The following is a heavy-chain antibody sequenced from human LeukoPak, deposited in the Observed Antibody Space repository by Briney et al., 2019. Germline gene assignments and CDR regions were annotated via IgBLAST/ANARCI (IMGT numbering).Heavy chain of an antibody. CDR1: GGSISSFY. CDR3: TCHRNYYDSSAYRDY. J-gene: IGHJ4*02. CDR2: IYTTGNT. D-gene: IGHD3-22*01. Sequence: SETLSLTCTVSGGSISSFYWSWIRQPAGKGLEWIGHIYTTGNTNYNPSLKSRVTMSEDTSNNQFSLKLSSVTAADTAVYYCTCHRNYYDSSAYRDYWGQGTLVTVSS. V-gene: IGHV4-4*07.